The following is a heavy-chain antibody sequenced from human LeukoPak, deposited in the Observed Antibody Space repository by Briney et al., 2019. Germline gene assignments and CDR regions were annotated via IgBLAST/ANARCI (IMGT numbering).Heavy chain of an antibody. J-gene: IGHJ4*02. V-gene: IGHV4-38-2*02. D-gene: IGHD2-2*01. CDR2: IYHSGST. Sequence: SGTLSLTGTVSGYSISSGYYWGWIRQPPGKGLEWIGSIYHSGSTYYNPSLKSRVTISVDTSKNQFSLKLSSVTAADTAVYYCARGLESPIVVPAGWYVFGYWGQGTLVTVSS. CDR1: GYSISSGYY. CDR3: ARGLESPIVVPAGWYVFGY.